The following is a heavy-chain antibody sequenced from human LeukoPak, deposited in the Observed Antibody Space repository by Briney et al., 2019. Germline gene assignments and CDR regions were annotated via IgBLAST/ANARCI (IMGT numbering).Heavy chain of an antibody. Sequence: GGSLRLSCSVSGFTFSTYVMHWVRQAPGKGLEYVSAISSNGDNTYYADSVKGRFTISRDNSKNTLYLQMSSLRADDTAVDYCVRVTYYWGQGTLVTVSS. CDR3: VRVTYY. J-gene: IGHJ4*02. CDR2: ISSNGDNT. V-gene: IGHV3-64D*06. CDR1: GFTFSTYV. D-gene: IGHD2-21*02.